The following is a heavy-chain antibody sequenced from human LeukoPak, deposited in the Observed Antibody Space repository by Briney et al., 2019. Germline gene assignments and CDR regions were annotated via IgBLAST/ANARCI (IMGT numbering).Heavy chain of an antibody. CDR3: ARGDIVVVPTAVGSWDY. V-gene: IGHV3-53*01. Sequence: GGSLRLSCAASGFIFSSYSMSWVRQAPGKGLEWVSVIHSGGNTFYADSVKGRFTVYRDNSKNTLYLQMNSLRAEDTAVYYCARGDIVVVPTAVGSWDYWGQGTLVTVSS. D-gene: IGHD2-2*01. CDR2: IHSGGNT. CDR1: GFIFSSYS. J-gene: IGHJ4*02.